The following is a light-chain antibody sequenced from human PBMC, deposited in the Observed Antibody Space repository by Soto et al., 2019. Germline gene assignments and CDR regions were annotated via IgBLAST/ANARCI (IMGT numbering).Light chain of an antibody. V-gene: IGLV2-11*01. CDR3: CSYAGSYTLVV. J-gene: IGLJ2*01. CDR2: DVS. CDR1: SRDVGGYNY. Sequence: QSALTQPRSVSGSPGQSVTISCTGTSRDVGGYNYVSWYQQHPGKAPKLMIYDVSKRPSGVPDRFSGSKSGNTASLTISGLQAEDEADYYCCSYAGSYTLVVFGGGTKVTVL.